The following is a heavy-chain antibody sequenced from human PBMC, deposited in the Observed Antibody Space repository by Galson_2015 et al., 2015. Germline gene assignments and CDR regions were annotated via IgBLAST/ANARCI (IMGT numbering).Heavy chain of an antibody. CDR3: AKDSWVVYSSSWHGRFGFGYFDY. Sequence: SLRLSCAASGFTFSSYGMHWVRQAPGKGLEWVAVISYDGSNKYYADSVKGRFTISRDNSKNTLYLQMNSLRAEDTAVYYCAKDSWVVYSSSWHGRFGFGYFDYWGQGTLVTVSS. CDR2: ISYDGSNK. V-gene: IGHV3-30*18. J-gene: IGHJ4*02. D-gene: IGHD6-13*01. CDR1: GFTFSSYG.